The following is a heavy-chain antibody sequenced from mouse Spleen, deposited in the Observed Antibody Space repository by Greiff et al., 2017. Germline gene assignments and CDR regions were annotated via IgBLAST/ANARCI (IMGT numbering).Heavy chain of an antibody. CDR3: ARNGYDDIRYAMDY. Sequence: EVKLMESGPELVKPGASVKMSCKSSGYTFPDYNMHWVKQSHGKSLAWIGYINPNNGGTSYNQKFKGKATLTVNKSSSTAYMELRSLTSEDSAVYYCARNGYDDIRYAMDYWGQGTSVTVSS. CDR1: GYTFPDYN. V-gene: IGHV1-22*01. CDR2: INPNNGGT. D-gene: IGHD2-14*01. J-gene: IGHJ4*01.